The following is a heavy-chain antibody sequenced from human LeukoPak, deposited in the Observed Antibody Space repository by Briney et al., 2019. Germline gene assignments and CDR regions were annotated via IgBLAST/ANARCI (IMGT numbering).Heavy chain of an antibody. V-gene: IGHV3-30*03. CDR3: ASQGDCSSTSCYPYFQH. CDR2: ISYDGSNK. J-gene: IGHJ1*01. D-gene: IGHD2-2*01. Sequence: GGSLRLSCAASGFTFSSYSMNWVRQAPGKGLEWVAVISYDGSNKYYADSVKGRFTISRDNSKNTLYLQMNSLRAEDTAVYYCASQGDCSSTSCYPYFQHWGQGTLVTVSS. CDR1: GFTFSSYS.